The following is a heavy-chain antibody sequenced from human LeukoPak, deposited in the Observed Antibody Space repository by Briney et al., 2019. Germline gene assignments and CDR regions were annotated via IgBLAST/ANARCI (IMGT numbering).Heavy chain of an antibody. D-gene: IGHD6-19*01. CDR1: GFTFSSYW. CDR2: IKQDGSEK. CDR3: ARDEAGQWRATDFDY. Sequence: PGGSLRLSCAASGFTFSSYWMSWVRQAPGKGLEWVANIKQDGSEKYYVDSVKGRFTISRDNAKNSLYLQTNSLRAEDTAVYYCARDEAGQWRATDFDYWGQGTLVTVSS. J-gene: IGHJ4*02. V-gene: IGHV3-7*01.